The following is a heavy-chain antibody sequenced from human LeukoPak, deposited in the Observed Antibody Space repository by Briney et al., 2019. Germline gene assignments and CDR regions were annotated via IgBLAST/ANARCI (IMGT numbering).Heavy chain of an antibody. CDR3: ARDLNFGTDAFEI. D-gene: IGHD3-10*01. CDR2: ITGGGGHT. V-gene: IGHV3-23*01. J-gene: IGHJ3*02. Sequence: GGSLRLSCAASGFTFSSYEMNWVRQAPGKGLEWVSAITGGGGHTYSADSLKGRFTISRDNSKITLYLQMNSLRVEDTAVYYCARDLNFGTDAFEIWGQGTMVTVSS. CDR1: GFTFSSYE.